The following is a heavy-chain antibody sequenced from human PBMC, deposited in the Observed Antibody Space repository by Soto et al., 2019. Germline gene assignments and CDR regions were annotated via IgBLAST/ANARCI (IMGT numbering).Heavy chain of an antibody. D-gene: IGHD2-15*01. Sequence: EVQLVESGGDLVQPGGSLRLACAASGATFSNYWMHWIRQVPGEGLVWVSRVNIDGSSTTYADSVRGRFNISRDNAKNTVFLQMISLRDDDTAVYYCAASRGPGVVVYWGQGTLVSVSS. CDR3: AASRGPGVVVY. J-gene: IGHJ4*02. V-gene: IGHV3-74*01. CDR2: VNIDGSST. CDR1: GATFSNYW.